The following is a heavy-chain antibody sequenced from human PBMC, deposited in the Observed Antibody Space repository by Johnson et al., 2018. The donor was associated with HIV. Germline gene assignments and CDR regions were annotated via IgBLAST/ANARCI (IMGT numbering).Heavy chain of an antibody. V-gene: IGHV3-30-3*01. CDR1: GFTFSSFA. CDR3: ARAKGVGIVAATWGAFDI. CDR2: ISYDGSNK. Sequence: QVQLVESGGGVVQPGRSLRLSCAASGFTFSSFAMHWVRQAPGKGLEWVAVISYDGSNKYYADSVKGRFTISRDNSKNTLYLQMNSLRAEDTAVYYCARAKGVGIVAATWGAFDIWGQGTMVTVSS. D-gene: IGHD6-25*01. J-gene: IGHJ3*02.